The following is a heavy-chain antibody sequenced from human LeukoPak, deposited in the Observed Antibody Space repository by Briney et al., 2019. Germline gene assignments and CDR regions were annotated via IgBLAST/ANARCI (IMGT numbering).Heavy chain of an antibody. D-gene: IGHD3-9*01. V-gene: IGHV1-18*01. CDR2: ISAYNGNT. CDR3: ARDLPPDYDILTGYYPKNDAFDI. Sequence: ASVKVSCKASGGTFSSYAISWVRQAPGQGLEWMGWISAYNGNTNYAQKLQGRVTMTTDTSTSTAYMELRSLRSDDTAVYYCARDLPPDYDILTGYYPKNDAFDIWGQGTMVTVSS. CDR1: GGTFSSYA. J-gene: IGHJ3*02.